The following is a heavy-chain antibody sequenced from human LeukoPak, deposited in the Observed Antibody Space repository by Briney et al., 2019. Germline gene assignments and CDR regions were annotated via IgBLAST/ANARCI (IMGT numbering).Heavy chain of an antibody. CDR2: ISYSGST. D-gene: IGHD3-10*01. Sequence: PSETLSLTCTVSGGSISSSSYYWGWIRQPPGKGLEWIGSISYSGSTYYNPSLKSRVTISVDTSKNQFSLKLSSVTAADTAVYYCARQVYYGSGSHLDYWGQGTLVTVSS. CDR3: ARQVYYGSGSHLDY. CDR1: GGSISSSSYY. J-gene: IGHJ4*02. V-gene: IGHV4-39*01.